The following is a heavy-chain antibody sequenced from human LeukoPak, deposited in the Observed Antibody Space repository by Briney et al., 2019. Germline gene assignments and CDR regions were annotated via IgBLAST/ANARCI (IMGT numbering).Heavy chain of an antibody. CDR1: GGSISSYY. Sequence: SETLSLTCTVSGGSISSYYWSWIRQPPGKGLEWIGYIYYSGSTYYNPSLKSRVTISVDTSKNQFSLKLSSVTAADTAVYYCARGQPDIVVTIADAFDIWGQGTMVTVSS. D-gene: IGHD5-12*01. CDR3: ARGQPDIVVTIADAFDI. V-gene: IGHV4-59*12. J-gene: IGHJ3*02. CDR2: IYYSGST.